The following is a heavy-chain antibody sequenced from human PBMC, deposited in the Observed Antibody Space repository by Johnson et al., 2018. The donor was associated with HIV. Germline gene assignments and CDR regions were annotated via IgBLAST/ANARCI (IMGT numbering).Heavy chain of an antibody. Sequence: QMQLVESGGGVVQPGRSLRLSCAASGFTFSSYAMHWVRQAPGKGLEWVSGIGTTGDTYYPGSVKGRFTISRDNSKNTLYLQMNSLRAEDTAVYYCARDDGGGGDAFDIWCQGTMVTVSS. CDR3: ARDDGGGGDAFDI. J-gene: IGHJ3*02. CDR1: GFTFSSYA. CDR2: IGTTGDT. D-gene: IGHD2-15*01. V-gene: IGHV3-30*04.